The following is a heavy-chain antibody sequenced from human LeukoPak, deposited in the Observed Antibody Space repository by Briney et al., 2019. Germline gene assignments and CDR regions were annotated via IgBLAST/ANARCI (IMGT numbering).Heavy chain of an antibody. CDR1: GGSISSSNW. CDR2: IYHSGST. D-gene: IGHD6-13*01. V-gene: IGHV4-4*02. J-gene: IGHJ4*02. CDR3: ARDRYMYSSSWHNTFFDY. Sequence: PSETLSLPCAVSGGSISSSNWWSWVRQPPGKGLEWIGEIYHSGSTNYNPSLKSRVTISVDKSKNQFSLKLSSVTAADTAVYYCARDRYMYSSSWHNTFFDYWGQGTLVTVSS.